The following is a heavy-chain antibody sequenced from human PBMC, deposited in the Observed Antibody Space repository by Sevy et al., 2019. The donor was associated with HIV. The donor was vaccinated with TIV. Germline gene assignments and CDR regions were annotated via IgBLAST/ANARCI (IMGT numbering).Heavy chain of an antibody. CDR1: GFTFSSYA. CDR2: ISGSGGST. J-gene: IGHJ4*02. D-gene: IGHD4-17*01. V-gene: IGHV3-23*01. Sequence: GGSLRLSCAASGFTFSSYAMSWVRQAPGKGLEWVSAISGSGGSTYYADSVKGRFTISRDNSKNTLYLQMNSLRAEDTAVYYCAKQGPPTSTVTISYFDYWGQGTLVTVSS. CDR3: AKQGPPTSTVTISYFDY.